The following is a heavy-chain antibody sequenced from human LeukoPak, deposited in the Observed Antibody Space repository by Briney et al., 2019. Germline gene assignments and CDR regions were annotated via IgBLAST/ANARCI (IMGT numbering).Heavy chain of an antibody. J-gene: IGHJ4*02. D-gene: IGHD2-15*01. V-gene: IGHV3-33*06. CDR3: AKPGYCSGGSCSPFEY. CDR1: GFTFNTYG. Sequence: GGSLRLSCAASGFTFNTYGMHWVRQAPGKGLEWVAVIWYDGSNQCYTDSVRGRFTISRDNSKNTLYLHMNSLRVEDTAVYYCAKPGYCSGGSCSPFEYWGQGTLVTVSS. CDR2: IWYDGSNQ.